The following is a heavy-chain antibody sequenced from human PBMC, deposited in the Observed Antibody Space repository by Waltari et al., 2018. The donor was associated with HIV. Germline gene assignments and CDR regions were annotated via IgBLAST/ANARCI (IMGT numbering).Heavy chain of an antibody. CDR2: IDKGDVT. CDR1: GTSLNGSS. CDR3: ARMPHKKGRPFDF. J-gene: IGHJ4*02. Sequence: QVPLKQWGLRLLKPSETLSLTWAVYGTSLNGSSGSWNRQPPQGGLEWIGEIDKGDVTRYNPSLKSRASIFVDAAKSQVFLNISSATLADTANYFCARMPHKKGRPFDFWGQGTLVAVS. V-gene: IGHV4-34*02. D-gene: IGHD2-2*01.